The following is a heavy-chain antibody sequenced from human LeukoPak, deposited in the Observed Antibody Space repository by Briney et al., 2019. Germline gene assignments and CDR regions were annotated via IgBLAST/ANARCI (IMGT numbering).Heavy chain of an antibody. Sequence: SETLSLTCAVYGGSFSGYYWSWIRQPPGKGLEWIGEINHSGSTNYNPSLKSRVTISVDTSKNRFSLKLSSVTAADTAVYYCARCKDIAATTRRWGVDYWGEGTLVTVSS. D-gene: IGHD5-12*01. J-gene: IGHJ4*02. V-gene: IGHV4-34*01. CDR1: GGSFSGYY. CDR3: ARCKDIAATTRRWGVDY. CDR2: INHSGST.